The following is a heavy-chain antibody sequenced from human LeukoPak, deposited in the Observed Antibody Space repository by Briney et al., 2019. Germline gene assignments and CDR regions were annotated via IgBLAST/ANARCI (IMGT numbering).Heavy chain of an antibody. V-gene: IGHV3-66*01. CDR3: ARDRPAGGVGDFDH. CDR2: IYSDGTT. D-gene: IGHD3-16*01. CDR1: GFTVSSNY. J-gene: IGHJ4*02. Sequence: GGSLRLSCAASGFTVSSNYMSWVRQAPGRGLEWVSLIYSDGTTSYADSVKGRFTISRDNSENTLYLQMNSLRVEDTAVYYCARDRPAGGVGDFDHWGQGTLVTVSS.